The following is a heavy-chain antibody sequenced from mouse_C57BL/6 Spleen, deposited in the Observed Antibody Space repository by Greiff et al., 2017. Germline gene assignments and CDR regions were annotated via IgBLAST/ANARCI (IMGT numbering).Heavy chain of an antibody. Sequence: VQLQQSGAELVKPGASVKMSCKASGYTFTSYWITWVKQRPGQGLEWIGDIYPGSGSTNYNEKFKSKATLTVDTSSSTAYMQLSSLTSEDSAVYYCARQGLIYDGPYYFDYWGQGTTLTVSS. J-gene: IGHJ2*01. CDR2: IYPGSGST. D-gene: IGHD2-3*01. CDR1: GYTFTSYW. CDR3: ARQGLIYDGPYYFDY. V-gene: IGHV1-55*01.